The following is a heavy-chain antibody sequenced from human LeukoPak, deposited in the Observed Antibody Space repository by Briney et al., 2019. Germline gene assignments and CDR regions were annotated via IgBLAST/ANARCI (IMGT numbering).Heavy chain of an antibody. V-gene: IGHV3-48*03. CDR1: GFTFSSYE. Sequence: PGGSLRLSCAASGFTFSSYEMNWVRQAPGKGLEWVSYISSSGSTIYYADSVKGRFTISRDNAKNSLYLQMYSLRAEDTAVYYCASLPRMEEAVAGTRAFDPWGQGTLVTVSS. J-gene: IGHJ5*02. CDR3: ASLPRMEEAVAGTRAFDP. CDR2: ISSSGSTI. D-gene: IGHD6-19*01.